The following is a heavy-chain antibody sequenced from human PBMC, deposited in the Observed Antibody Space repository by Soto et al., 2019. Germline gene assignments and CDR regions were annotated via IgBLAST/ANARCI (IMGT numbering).Heavy chain of an antibody. V-gene: IGHV4-59*01. Sequence: ASETLSLTCTVSGGSISSYYWSWIRQPPGKGLEWIGYIYYSGSTNYNPSLKSRVTISVDTSKNQFSLKLSSVTAADTAVYYCARRTYGGLDYWGQGTLVTVS. CDR3: ARRTYGGLDY. CDR2: IYYSGST. J-gene: IGHJ4*02. CDR1: GGSISSYY. D-gene: IGHD3-16*01.